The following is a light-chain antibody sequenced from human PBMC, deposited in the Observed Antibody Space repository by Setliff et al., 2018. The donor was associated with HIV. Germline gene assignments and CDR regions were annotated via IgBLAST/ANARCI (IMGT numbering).Light chain of an antibody. V-gene: IGLV2-14*03. CDR3: HSFARNTFYV. Sequence: QSALTQLASVSCSPGQSITISCPATSSDVGAYDYLSWYQQHPGTAPTLIIYDVSHLPSGLSNRLSGSKSGNTASLTISGLQAEDEADYSCHSFARNTFYVFGTGTKVTVL. CDR2: DVS. J-gene: IGLJ1*01. CDR1: SSDVGAYDY.